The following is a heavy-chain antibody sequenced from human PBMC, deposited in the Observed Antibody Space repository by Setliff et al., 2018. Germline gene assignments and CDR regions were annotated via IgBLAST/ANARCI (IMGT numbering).Heavy chain of an antibody. Sequence: PSETLSLTCTVSGGSISSGDYYWSWIRQPPGKGLEWIGYIYYSGSTYYNPSLKSRVTISVDTSKNQFSLKLSSVTAADTAVYYCARTMITFGGVIVHAFDIWGQGTMVTVSS. CDR1: GGSISSGDYY. J-gene: IGHJ3*02. CDR3: ARTMITFGGVIVHAFDI. V-gene: IGHV4-30-4*08. CDR2: IYYSGST. D-gene: IGHD3-16*02.